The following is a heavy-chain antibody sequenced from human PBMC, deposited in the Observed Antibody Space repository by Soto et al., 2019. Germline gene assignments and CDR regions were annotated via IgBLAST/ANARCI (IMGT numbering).Heavy chain of an antibody. CDR1: GFTFSSYA. V-gene: IGHV3-23*01. CDR2: ISGSGGST. D-gene: IGHD3-16*02. Sequence: LVGSLRLSCAASGFTFSSYAMSWVRQDPGKGLEWVSAISGSGGSTYYADSVKGRFTISRDNSKNTLYLQMNSLRAEDTAVYYCAKDAVTDYYYCGMDVWGQGTTVTGTS. J-gene: IGHJ6*02. CDR3: AKDAVTDYYYCGMDV.